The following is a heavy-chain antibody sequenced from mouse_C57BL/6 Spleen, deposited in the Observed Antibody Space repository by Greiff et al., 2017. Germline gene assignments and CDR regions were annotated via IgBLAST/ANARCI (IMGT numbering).Heavy chain of an antibody. CDR3: ARKGRGYDAMDY. CDR2: INPNNGGT. Sequence: EVKLLESGPELVKPGASVKMSCKASGYTFTDYNMHWVKQSHGKSLEWIGYINPNNGGTSYNQKFKGKATLTVNKSSSTAYMELRSLTSEDSAVYYCARKGRGYDAMDYWGQGTSVTVSS. J-gene: IGHJ4*01. CDR1: GYTFTDYN. D-gene: IGHD3-3*01. V-gene: IGHV1-22*01.